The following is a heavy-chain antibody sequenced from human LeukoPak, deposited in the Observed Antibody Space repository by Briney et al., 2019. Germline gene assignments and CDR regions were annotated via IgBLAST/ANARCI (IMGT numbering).Heavy chain of an antibody. CDR2: ISHSGST. D-gene: IGHD6-13*01. J-gene: IGHJ6*03. CDR3: ARGYSSSWYLARYYMDV. V-gene: IGHV4-34*01. CDR1: GGSFSGYY. Sequence: SETLSLTCAVYGGSFSGYYWSWIRQPPGKGLEWIGEISHSGSTNYNPSPKSRVTISVDTSKNQFSLKLSSVTAADTAVYYCARGYSSSWYLARYYMDVWGKGTTVTVSS.